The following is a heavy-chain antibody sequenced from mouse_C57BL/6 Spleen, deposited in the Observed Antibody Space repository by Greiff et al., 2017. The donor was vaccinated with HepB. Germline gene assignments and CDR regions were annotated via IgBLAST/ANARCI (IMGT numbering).Heavy chain of an antibody. Sequence: VQLQQSGPELVKPGASVKISCKASGYTFTDYYMNWVKQSHGKSLEWIGDINPNNGGTSYNQKFKGKATLTVDKSSSTAYMELRSLTSEDSAVYYCARENYYGSSYGNYFDYWGQGTTLTVSS. J-gene: IGHJ2*01. D-gene: IGHD1-1*01. CDR2: INPNNGGT. CDR1: GYTFTDYY. CDR3: ARENYYGSSYGNYFDY. V-gene: IGHV1-26*01.